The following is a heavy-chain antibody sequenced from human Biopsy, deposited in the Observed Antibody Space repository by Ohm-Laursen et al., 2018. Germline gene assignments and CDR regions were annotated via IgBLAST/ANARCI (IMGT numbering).Heavy chain of an antibody. CDR1: GESFNGYY. V-gene: IGHV4-34*01. J-gene: IGHJ6*02. D-gene: IGHD3-22*01. CDR3: VRGVDYYDPYHYYALDV. CDR2: INHSGRT. Sequence: TLSLTCAVYGESFNGYYWSWIRQTPGKGLEWIGEINHSGRTNYKPSLKSRVTISVDTSKNQFSLKVRSVTAADTAVYYCVRGVDYYDPYHYYALDVWGQGTTVTVSS.